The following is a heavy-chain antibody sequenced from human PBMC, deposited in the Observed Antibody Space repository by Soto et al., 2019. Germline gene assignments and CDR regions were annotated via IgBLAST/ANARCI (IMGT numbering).Heavy chain of an antibody. D-gene: IGHD3-3*01. CDR1: GYPVTAYY. J-gene: IGHJ3*02. CDR3: GGGGGVGVAGSAAFDM. V-gene: IGHV1-2*02. CDR2: INPATGAA. Sequence: QLHLVQSGAVVKKPGASVTVSCSASGYPVTAYYMHWVRQAPGRGLEWMGGINPATGAAKYTQTFPGRGTMTREPSTSTGFMELSGLTSEATAGVSCGGGGGVGVAGSAAFDMWGQGTLVTVSS.